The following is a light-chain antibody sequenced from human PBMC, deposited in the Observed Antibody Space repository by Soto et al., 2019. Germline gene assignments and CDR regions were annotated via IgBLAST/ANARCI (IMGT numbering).Light chain of an antibody. V-gene: IGLV2-14*01. CDR2: EVT. CDR3: SSYTTSAPYV. J-gene: IGLJ1*01. CDR1: SCDVGAYNF. Sequence: QSALTQPASVSGSPGQSITISCTGTSCDVGAYNFVSWYQHHPGRAPKLIIYEVTIRPSGVSNRFSGSKSGNTASLTISGLQAEDEADYYCSSYTTSAPYVFGSGTKVTVL.